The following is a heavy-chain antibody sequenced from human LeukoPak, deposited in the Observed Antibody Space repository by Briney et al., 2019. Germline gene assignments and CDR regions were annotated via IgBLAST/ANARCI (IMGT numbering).Heavy chain of an antibody. CDR2: IYPADSDT. V-gene: IGHV5-51*01. CDR1: GYIFTHYW. CDR3: ARQSRDGSKTRGYYFDY. J-gene: IGHJ4*02. Sequence: GESLKISCQVSGYIFTHYWIGWVREMPGTSLEAGGVIYPADSDTTHRPSFQRQVTISADRYIRTVFLQWSSLRASATAMYYCARQSRDGSKTRGYYFDYWGQGTPVTVSS. D-gene: IGHD3-10*01.